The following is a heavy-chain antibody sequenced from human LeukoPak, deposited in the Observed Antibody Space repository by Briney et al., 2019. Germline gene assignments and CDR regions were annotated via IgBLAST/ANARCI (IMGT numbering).Heavy chain of an antibody. CDR1: GYTFTGYY. J-gene: IGHJ4*02. CDR2: INPNTGGA. Sequence: ASVKVSCKASGYTFTGYYMHWVRQAPGQGLEWMGRINPNTGGAEYAPKFQGWVTMTRDTSISTAYVEVSRLISDDTAVYYCARDLTSTSNWEFDHWGQGTLVIVSS. D-gene: IGHD1-26*01. V-gene: IGHV1-2*04. CDR3: ARDLTSTSNWEFDH.